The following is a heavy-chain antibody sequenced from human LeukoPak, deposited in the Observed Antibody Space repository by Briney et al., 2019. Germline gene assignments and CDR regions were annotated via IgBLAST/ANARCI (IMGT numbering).Heavy chain of an antibody. Sequence: GGSLRLSCTASGFTFGDYAMSWVRQAPGKGLEWVGFIRSKAYGGTTEYAASVKGRFTISRDDSKSIAYLQMNSLKTEDTAVYYCTREFSDPNYWGQGTLVTVSS. V-gene: IGHV3-49*04. D-gene: IGHD2-21*02. J-gene: IGHJ4*02. CDR1: GFTFGDYA. CDR2: IRSKAYGGTT. CDR3: TREFSDPNY.